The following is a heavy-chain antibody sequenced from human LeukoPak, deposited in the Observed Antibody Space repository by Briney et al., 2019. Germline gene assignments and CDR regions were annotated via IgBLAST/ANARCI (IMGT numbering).Heavy chain of an antibody. V-gene: IGHV4-30-2*01. CDR3: ARVNTYYYDSSGSHDAFDI. CDR2: IYHSGST. Sequence: SETLSLICAVSGGSISSGGYSWSWIRQPPGKGLEWIGYIYHSGSTYYNPSLKSRVTISVDRSKNQFSLKLSSVTAADTAVYYCARVNTYYYDSSGSHDAFDIWGQGTMVTVSS. CDR1: GGSISSGGYS. J-gene: IGHJ3*02. D-gene: IGHD3-22*01.